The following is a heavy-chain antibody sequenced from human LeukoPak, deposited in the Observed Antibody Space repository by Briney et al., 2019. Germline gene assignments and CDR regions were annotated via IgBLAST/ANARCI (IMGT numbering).Heavy chain of an antibody. Sequence: GGSLRLSCAASGITFNRFAMSWVRQAPGKGLEWVAVTAGSEDSTHYADSVRGRFIISTDNSKNRLYLQMNSLRAEDTAEYYCTTDLMTGFSSGWYFAYWGQGPLVTVSS. J-gene: IGHJ4*02. D-gene: IGHD6-19*01. V-gene: IGHV3-23*01. CDR1: GITFNRFA. CDR3: TTDLMTGFSSGWYFAY. CDR2: TAGSEDST.